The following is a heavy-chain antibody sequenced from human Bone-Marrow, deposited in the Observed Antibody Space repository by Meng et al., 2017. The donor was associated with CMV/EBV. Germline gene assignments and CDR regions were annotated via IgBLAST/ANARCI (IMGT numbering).Heavy chain of an antibody. D-gene: IGHD6-19*01. Sequence: ASVKVSCKASGYTFTSYGISWVRQAPGQGLEWMGWISAYNGNTNYAQKLQGRVTMTTDTSTSTAYMELRSLRSDDTAVYYCARDNANGQWLVLYYYGMDVWGQGNTVTVSS. CDR1: GYTFTSYG. V-gene: IGHV1-18*01. J-gene: IGHJ6*02. CDR2: ISAYNGNT. CDR3: ARDNANGQWLVLYYYGMDV.